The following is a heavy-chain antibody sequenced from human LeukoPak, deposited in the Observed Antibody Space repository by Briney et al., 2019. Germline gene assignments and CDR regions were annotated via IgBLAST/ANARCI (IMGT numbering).Heavy chain of an antibody. CDR1: GFTFSSYG. D-gene: IGHD3-10*01. CDR3: AKDRASMHPYASGSCDY. J-gene: IGHJ4*02. V-gene: IGHV3-30*02. CDR2: IRYDGSNK. Sequence: GGSLRLSCAASGFTFSSYGMHWVRQAPGKGLEWVAFIRYDGSNKYYADSVKGRFTISRDNSKNTLYLQMNSLRAEDTAVYYCAKDRASMHPYASGSCDYWGQGTLVTVSS.